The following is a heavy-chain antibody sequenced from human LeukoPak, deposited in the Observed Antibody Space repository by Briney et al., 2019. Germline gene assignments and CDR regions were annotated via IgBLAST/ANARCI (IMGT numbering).Heavy chain of an antibody. Sequence: GGSLRLSCAASGFTFSSYEMNWVRQAPGEGLEWVSYISSSGSTIYYADSVKGRFTISRDNAKNSLYLQMNSLRAEDTAVYYCARVAVVAFVIWGQGTMVTVSS. V-gene: IGHV3-48*03. CDR3: ARVAVVAFVI. J-gene: IGHJ3*02. D-gene: IGHD2-21*01. CDR2: ISSSGSTI. CDR1: GFTFSSYE.